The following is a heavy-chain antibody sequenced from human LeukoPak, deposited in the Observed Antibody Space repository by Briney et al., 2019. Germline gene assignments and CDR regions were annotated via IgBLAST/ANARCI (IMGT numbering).Heavy chain of an antibody. CDR1: GFTFDGYA. Sequence: GRSLRLSCAASGFTFDGYAMHWVRQAPGKGLEWVSGISWNSGSIGYADSVKGRFTISRDNAKNSLYLQMNSLRAEDTALYYCAKDGQSSGWYPDYWGQGTLVTVFS. CDR2: ISWNSGSI. CDR3: AKDGQSSGWYPDY. J-gene: IGHJ4*02. V-gene: IGHV3-9*01. D-gene: IGHD6-19*01.